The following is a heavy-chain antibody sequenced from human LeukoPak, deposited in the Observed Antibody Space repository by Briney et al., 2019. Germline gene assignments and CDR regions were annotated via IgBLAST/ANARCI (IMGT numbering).Heavy chain of an antibody. V-gene: IGHV3-7*01. CDR1: GFTFSSYW. Sequence: PGGSLRLSCAASGFTFSSYWMSWVRQAPGKGLEWVANIKQDGSEKYYVDSVKGRFTISRDNAKNSLYLQMNSLRVEDTAVYYCARVPYSSGYYYSWYFDLWGRGTLVTVSS. D-gene: IGHD3-22*01. CDR2: IKQDGSEK. J-gene: IGHJ2*01. CDR3: ARVPYSSGYYYSWYFDL.